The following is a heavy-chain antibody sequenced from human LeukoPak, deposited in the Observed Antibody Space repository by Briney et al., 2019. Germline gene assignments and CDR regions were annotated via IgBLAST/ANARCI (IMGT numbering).Heavy chain of an antibody. V-gene: IGHV4-38-2*02. CDR1: GHSIINSYY. J-gene: IGHJ4*02. CDR3: ARDSGYYFDY. Sequence: PSETLSLTCTVSGHSIINSYYWGWIRQPPGKGLEWIGSIYHTGSTYYNPSLKSRVTISVDTSKNQFSLKLSSVTAADTAVYYCARDSGYYFDYWGQGTLVTVSS. CDR2: IYHTGST. D-gene: IGHD1-26*01.